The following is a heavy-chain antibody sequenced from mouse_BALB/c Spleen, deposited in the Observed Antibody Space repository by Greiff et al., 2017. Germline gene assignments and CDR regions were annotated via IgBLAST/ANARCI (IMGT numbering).Heavy chain of an antibody. V-gene: IGHV5-6-5*01. J-gene: IGHJ3*01. D-gene: IGHD2-3*01. Sequence: EVMLVESGGGLVKPGGSLKLSCAASGFTFSSYAMSWVRQTPEKRLEWVASISSGGSTYYPDSVKGRFTISRDNAKNTLYLEMSSLRSEDTAMYYCARDGYSYWGQGTLVTVSA. CDR2: ISSGGST. CDR3: ARDGYSY. CDR1: GFTFSSYA.